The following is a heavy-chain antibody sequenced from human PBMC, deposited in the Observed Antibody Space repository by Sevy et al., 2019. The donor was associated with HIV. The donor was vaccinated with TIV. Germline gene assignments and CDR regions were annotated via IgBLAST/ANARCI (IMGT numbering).Heavy chain of an antibody. V-gene: IGHV3-48*03. CDR3: ARATYYYDSSGPYYFAY. J-gene: IGHJ4*02. CDR1: GFTFSNFE. CDR2: ITSSGSTI. D-gene: IGHD3-22*01. Sequence: GGSLRLSCAASGFTFSNFEMNWVRQAPGKGLEWISYITSSGSTIYYADSVQGRFTISRDNAKNSLFLQMNSLRAEDTAVSYCARATYYYDSSGPYYFAYWGQGTLVTVSS.